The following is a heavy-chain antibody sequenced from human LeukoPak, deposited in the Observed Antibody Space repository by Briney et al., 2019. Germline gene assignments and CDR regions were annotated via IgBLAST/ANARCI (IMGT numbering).Heavy chain of an antibody. V-gene: IGHV3-23*01. J-gene: IGHJ6*03. Sequence: GGSLRLSCAASGFTFSSYAMNWVHQAPGKGLEWVSGITGSGGSTHYADSVKGRFTISRDNSKNTLYLQLNSLRVEDTALYYCAKDGVVGARRNYMDVWGKGTTVTVSS. CDR2: ITGSGGST. CDR1: GFTFSSYA. D-gene: IGHD1-26*01. CDR3: AKDGVVGARRNYMDV.